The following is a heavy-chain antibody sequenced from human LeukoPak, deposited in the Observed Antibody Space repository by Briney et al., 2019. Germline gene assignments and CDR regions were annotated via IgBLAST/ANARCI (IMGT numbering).Heavy chain of an antibody. CDR1: GFSFSSNW. CDR3: ASSGWYSTPNWFDP. D-gene: IGHD6-19*01. CDR2: IYSDGRRT. J-gene: IGHJ5*02. V-gene: IGHV3-74*01. Sequence: GGSLRLSCAASGFSFSSNWMHWVRHAPGKGLVWVSRIYSDGRRTDYADSVKGRFTISGDSAKNTLYLEMTGLRAEDTAVYYCASSGWYSTPNWFDPWGQGTLVIVSS.